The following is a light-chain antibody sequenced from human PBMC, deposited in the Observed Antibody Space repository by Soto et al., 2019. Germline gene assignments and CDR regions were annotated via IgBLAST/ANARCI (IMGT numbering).Light chain of an antibody. V-gene: IGLV2-14*01. CDR1: SSDVGGYNY. CDR2: DVS. Sequence: QSALTQPASVSGSPGQSITISCTGTSSDVGGYNYVSWYQQHPGKAPKLMIYDVSNRPSGVSNRFSGSKSGNTASLTISGLQAESEADYYCSSYTSSSTVVFGGRTKLTVL. J-gene: IGLJ2*01. CDR3: SSYTSSSTVV.